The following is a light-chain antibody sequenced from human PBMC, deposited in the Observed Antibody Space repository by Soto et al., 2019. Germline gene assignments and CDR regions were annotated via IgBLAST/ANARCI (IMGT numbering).Light chain of an antibody. V-gene: IGKV1-5*03. Sequence: DIQMTQSPSTLSASVGDRVTITCRASQSISNWLAWYQQRPGKAPKLLIYKASSLEGGVPSRFRGSGSGTEFTLTISSLQPDDFATYYCQQYNTYSRTFGQGTKVEIK. CDR2: KAS. CDR3: QQYNTYSRT. J-gene: IGKJ1*01. CDR1: QSISNW.